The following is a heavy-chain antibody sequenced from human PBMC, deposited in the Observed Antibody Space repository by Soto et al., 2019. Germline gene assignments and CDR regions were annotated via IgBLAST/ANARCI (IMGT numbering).Heavy chain of an antibody. J-gene: IGHJ1*01. D-gene: IGHD3-16*01. CDR3: VEYTVTEDLGES. CDR1: GFTFSSYA. V-gene: IGHV3-23*01. Sequence: EVQLLESGGDVVRPGGSLRLACAASGFTFSSYAMGWVRQAPGKGLEWVAGVSRAGTYRFYADSLRGRFSISRDNSRATVIVYRNAMTDDDAAVYFCVEYTVTEDLGESWGQGTLFSVSS. CDR2: VSRAGTYR.